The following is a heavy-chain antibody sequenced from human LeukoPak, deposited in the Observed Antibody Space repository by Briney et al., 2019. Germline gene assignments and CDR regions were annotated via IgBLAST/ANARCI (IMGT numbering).Heavy chain of an antibody. J-gene: IGHJ4*02. V-gene: IGHV3-7*03. CDR2: IKQDGSEK. Sequence: GGSLRLSCAASGFTFSSYWMSWVRQAPGKGLEWVANIKQDGSEKYYVDSVKGRFTISRDNSKNTLYLQMNSLRAEDTAVYYCANRNQQQQLADFDYWGQGTLVTVSS. D-gene: IGHD6-13*01. CDR1: GFTFSSYW. CDR3: ANRNQQQQLADFDY.